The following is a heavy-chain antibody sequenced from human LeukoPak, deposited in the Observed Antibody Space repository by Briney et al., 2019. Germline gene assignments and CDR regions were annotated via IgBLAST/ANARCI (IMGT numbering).Heavy chain of an antibody. CDR2: IYYSGST. Sequence: SQTLSLTCTVSGGSIRSGDYYWSWIRQQPGKGLEWTGYIYYSGSTYYNPSLKSRVTISLDTSKNQFSLRLSSVTAADTAVYFCARASAVAGTAFDIWGQGTMVTVSS. V-gene: IGHV4-31*03. D-gene: IGHD6-19*01. CDR1: GGSIRSGDYY. J-gene: IGHJ3*02. CDR3: ARASAVAGTAFDI.